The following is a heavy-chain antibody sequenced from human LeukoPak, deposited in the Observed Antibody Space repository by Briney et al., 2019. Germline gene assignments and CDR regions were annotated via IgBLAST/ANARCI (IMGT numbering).Heavy chain of an antibody. CDR2: IYYSGST. J-gene: IGHJ4*02. Sequence: PSETLSLTCTVSGGSISSSSYYWSWIRQPPGKGLEWIGYIYYSGSTNYNPSLKSRVTISVDTSKNQFSLKLSSVTAADTAVYYCARVGGTLVWGQGTLATVSS. V-gene: IGHV4-61*01. D-gene: IGHD1-26*01. CDR3: ARVGGTLV. CDR1: GGSISSSSYY.